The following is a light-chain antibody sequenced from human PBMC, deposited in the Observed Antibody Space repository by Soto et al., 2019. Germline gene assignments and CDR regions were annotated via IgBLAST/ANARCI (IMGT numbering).Light chain of an antibody. V-gene: IGKV1-39*01. CDR3: QQSHNMPFP. J-gene: IGKJ3*01. CDR2: AAS. Sequence: DIQMTQSPSSLSASVGDRVTITCRASQSITNYLNWYQHKPGKAPKLLVYAASSLQSGVPSRFSGSGSGTDFTLTISSLQPEDFATYFCQQSHNMPFPFGPGTKVDIK. CDR1: QSITNY.